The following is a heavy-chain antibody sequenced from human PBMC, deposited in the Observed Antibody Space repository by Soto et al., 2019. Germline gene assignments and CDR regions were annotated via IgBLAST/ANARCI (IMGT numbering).Heavy chain of an antibody. CDR2: IYPGDSDT. Sequence: PGESLKISCKGSGYSFTSYWIGWVRQMPGKGLEWMGIIYPGDSDTRYSPSFQGQVTISADKSISTAYLQWSSLKASDTAMYYCARQLGFLEWLSWFDPWGQGTLVTVSS. V-gene: IGHV5-51*01. CDR1: GYSFTSYW. J-gene: IGHJ5*02. CDR3: ARQLGFLEWLSWFDP. D-gene: IGHD3-3*01.